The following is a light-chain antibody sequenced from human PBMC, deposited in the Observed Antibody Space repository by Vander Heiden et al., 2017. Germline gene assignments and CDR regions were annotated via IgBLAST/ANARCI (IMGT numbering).Light chain of an antibody. J-gene: IGKJ2*01. CDR3: QQSYSTPRMYT. CDR1: QSISSY. Sequence: DIQMTQSPSSLSASVGDRVTITCRASQSISSYLNWYQQKPGKAPKLLIYAASSLQSGGPSRFSGSGSGTDFTLTISSLQPEDFATYYCQQSYSTPRMYTFGQGTKLEIK. CDR2: AAS. V-gene: IGKV1-39*01.